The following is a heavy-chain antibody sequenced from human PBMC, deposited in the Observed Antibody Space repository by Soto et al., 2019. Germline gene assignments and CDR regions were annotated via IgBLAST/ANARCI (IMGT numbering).Heavy chain of an antibody. CDR1: GFTFNSYS. D-gene: IGHD6-6*01. V-gene: IGHV3-21*04. Sequence: PVGSLSLSCSASGFTFNSYSMNWVRPAPGKGLEWVSSISSSSSYIYYADSVKGRFTISRDNAKNSLYLQMNSLRAEDTAVYYCVKNRLRDGSSRQGFDSWGQGTLVTVSS. CDR2: ISSSSSYI. J-gene: IGHJ4*02. CDR3: VKNRLRDGSSRQGFDS.